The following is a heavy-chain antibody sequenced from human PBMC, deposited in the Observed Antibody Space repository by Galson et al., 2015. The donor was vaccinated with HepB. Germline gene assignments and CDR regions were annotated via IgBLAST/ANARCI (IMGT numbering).Heavy chain of an antibody. CDR2: INHSGST. CDR1: GGSFSGYY. V-gene: IGHV4-34*01. D-gene: IGHD3-3*01. CDR3: ARSRSTAHYDFWSGYSTYFDC. J-gene: IGHJ4*02. Sequence: ETLSLTCAVYGGSFSGYYWSWIRQPPGKGLEWIGEINHSGSTNYNPSLKSRVTISVDSSKNQFSLKLSSVTAADTAVYYCARSRSTAHYDFWSGYSTYFDCWGQGTLVTVSS.